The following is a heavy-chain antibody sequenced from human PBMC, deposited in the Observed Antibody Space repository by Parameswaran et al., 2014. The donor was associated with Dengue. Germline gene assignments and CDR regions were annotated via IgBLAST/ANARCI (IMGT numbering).Heavy chain of an antibody. Sequence: RWIRQPQGRGWSGVSYISSSGSTIYYADSVKGRFTISRDNAKNSLYLQMNSLRAEDTAVYYCAKPYYYGSGSYYNGYYYYGMDVWGQGTTVTGLL. D-gene: IGHD3-10*01. CDR3: AKPYYYGSGSYYNGYYYYGMDV. CDR2: ISSSGSTI. V-gene: IGHV3-11*01. J-gene: IGHJ6*02.